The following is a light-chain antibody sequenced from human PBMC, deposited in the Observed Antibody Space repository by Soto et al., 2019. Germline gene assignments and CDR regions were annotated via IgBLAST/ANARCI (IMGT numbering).Light chain of an antibody. V-gene: IGKV1-8*01. CDR3: QQYYSYPRT. CDR1: QGISRN. Sequence: AIRMTQSPSSLSASTGDRVTITCRASQGISRNLAWYQQKPGNAPNLLIYSASTLQSGVPSRFNGSGSGTNFTLTIRFLQSEDFATYFCQQYYSYPRTFRHGTKVEIK. CDR2: SAS. J-gene: IGKJ1*01.